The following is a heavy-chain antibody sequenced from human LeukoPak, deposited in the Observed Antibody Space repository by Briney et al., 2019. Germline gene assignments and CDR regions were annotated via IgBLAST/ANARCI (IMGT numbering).Heavy chain of an antibody. D-gene: IGHD3-10*01. Sequence: SETLSLTCTVSGYSISSGDYWGWIRQTPGKGLEWIGSIYHSGSTYYNPSLKSRVTISVDTSMNQFSLKLSSVTSAATAVYYCARARFGELPYNWIDPWGQGTLVTVSS. V-gene: IGHV4-38-2*02. CDR3: ARARFGELPYNWIDP. CDR1: GYSISSGDY. CDR2: IYHSGST. J-gene: IGHJ5*02.